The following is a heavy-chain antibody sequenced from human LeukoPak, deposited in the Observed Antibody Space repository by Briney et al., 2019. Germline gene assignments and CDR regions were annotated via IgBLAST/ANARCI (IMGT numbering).Heavy chain of an antibody. CDR1: GGSINSQSYY. Sequence: PSETLSLTCTVSGGSINSQSYYWGWIRQPPGKGLEWIGSVYYDGTSYSNPSLKSRVAIFVDTSRYQFSLDLSFVTAADTALSYCVRHIPTNTGYFDSCGQGTLVSVSS. D-gene: IGHD2-2*02. V-gene: IGHV4-39*01. CDR3: VRHIPTNTGYFDS. J-gene: IGHJ4*02. CDR2: VYYDGTS.